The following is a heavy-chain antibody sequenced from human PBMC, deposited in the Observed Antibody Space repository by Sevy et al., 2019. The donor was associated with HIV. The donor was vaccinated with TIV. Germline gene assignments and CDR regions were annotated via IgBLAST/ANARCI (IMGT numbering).Heavy chain of an antibody. J-gene: IGHJ4*02. CDR3: AIESDYYKTPYVDY. V-gene: IGHV3-23*01. D-gene: IGHD3-22*01. Sequence: GGSLRLSCTASGFPFRAYAMSWVRQAPGKGLEWVSAISGSADRTYYADSVKGRFTISRDNSKNTLYLQMNSLRAEDTAVYYCAIESDYYKTPYVDYWGQGSLVTVSS. CDR1: GFPFRAYA. CDR2: ISGSADRT.